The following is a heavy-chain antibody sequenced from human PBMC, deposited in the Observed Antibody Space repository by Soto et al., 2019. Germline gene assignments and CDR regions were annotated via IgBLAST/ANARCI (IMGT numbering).Heavy chain of an antibody. Sequence: SVKVSCKASGGTFSSYAISWVRQAPGQGLEWMGGIIPIFGTANYAQKFQGRVTITADKSTSTAYMELSSLRSEDTAVYYCARVTRNYYYDSSGYWDYWGQGTLVTVFS. V-gene: IGHV1-69*06. CDR2: IIPIFGTA. D-gene: IGHD3-22*01. J-gene: IGHJ4*02. CDR3: ARVTRNYYYDSSGYWDY. CDR1: GGTFSSYA.